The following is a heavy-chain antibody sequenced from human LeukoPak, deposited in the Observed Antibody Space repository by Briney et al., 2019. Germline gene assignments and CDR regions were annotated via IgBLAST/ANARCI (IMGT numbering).Heavy chain of an antibody. V-gene: IGHV1-2*02. J-gene: IGHJ4*02. CDR1: AYTFTFYY. D-gene: IGHD3-10*01. CDR2: INPNSGGT. Sequence: ASVTVSCTASAYTFTFYYMHWVRQAPGQGLEWMGWINPNSGGTNYAQKLQGRVTMTRDTSISTAYMELSRLRSDDTAVYYCATAFKYGSGSYYFDYWGQGTLVTVSS. CDR3: ATAFKYGSGSYYFDY.